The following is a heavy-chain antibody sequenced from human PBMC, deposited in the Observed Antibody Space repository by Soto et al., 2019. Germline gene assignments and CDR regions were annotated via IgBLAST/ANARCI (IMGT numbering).Heavy chain of an antibody. CDR3: ARGGRYYDFWSGYFHLDY. Sequence: GSLRLSCAASGFTFSSYAMHWVRQAPGKGLEWVAVISYDGSNKYYADSVKGRFTISRDNSKNTLYLQMNSLRAEDTAVYYCARGGRYYDFWSGYFHLDYWGQGTLVTVSS. D-gene: IGHD3-3*01. CDR1: GFTFSSYA. J-gene: IGHJ4*02. CDR2: ISYDGSNK. V-gene: IGHV3-30-3*01.